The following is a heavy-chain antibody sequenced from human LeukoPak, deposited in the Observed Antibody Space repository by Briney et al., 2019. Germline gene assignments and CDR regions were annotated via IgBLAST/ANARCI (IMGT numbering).Heavy chain of an antibody. V-gene: IGHV5-51*01. CDR1: GYSFNTYW. J-gene: IGHJ4*02. D-gene: IGHD2-2*01. CDR2: IYAGDSDT. Sequence: GGSLKISCKGSGYSFNTYWIGWVRQMPGKGLEWVGVIYAGDSDTRYRPSFQGQVTMSVDESINTAYLQWSSLRASDTAMYFCARRQGCSNTACPPDYWGQGTLVTASS. CDR3: ARRQGCSNTACPPDY.